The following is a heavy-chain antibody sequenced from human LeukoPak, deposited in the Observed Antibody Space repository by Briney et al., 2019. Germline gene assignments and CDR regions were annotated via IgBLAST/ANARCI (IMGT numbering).Heavy chain of an antibody. J-gene: IGHJ6*02. V-gene: IGHV4-31*03. CDR1: GGSLSSGGYY. D-gene: IGHD5-18*01. CDR2: IYYSGST. CDR3: ARANWFSSGGMDV. Sequence: SETLSLTCTVSGGSLSSGGYYWSWIRQHPGRGLEWIGYIYYSGSTYYNPSLKSRVTISVDTSKNQFSLKLSSVTAADTAVYYCARANWFSSGGMDVWGQGTTVTVSS.